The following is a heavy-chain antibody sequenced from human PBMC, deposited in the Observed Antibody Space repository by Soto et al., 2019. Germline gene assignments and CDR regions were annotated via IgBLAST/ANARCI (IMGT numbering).Heavy chain of an antibody. D-gene: IGHD1-7*01. J-gene: IGHJ4*02. CDR1: GFTFSDYY. V-gene: IGHV3-11*06. CDR3: ARGGVKGTTSRCQVYN. Sequence: QVQVVESGGGLVKPGGSLRLSCAASGFTFSDYYMSWIRQAPGKGLAWVSFISSSSDSTKYADSVKGRFTISRDNAKNSLYLQLNSLRAEDTAVYYCARGGVKGTTSRCQVYNWCQGTLVTVSS. CDR2: ISSSSDST.